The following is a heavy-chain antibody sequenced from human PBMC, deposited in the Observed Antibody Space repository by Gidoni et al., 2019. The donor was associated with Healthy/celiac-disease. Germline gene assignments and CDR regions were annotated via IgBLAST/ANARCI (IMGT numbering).Heavy chain of an antibody. V-gene: IGHV3-7*03. CDR1: GFTFSSYW. CDR3: ARDMLGAPGAFDI. Sequence: EVQLVESGGGLVQPGGSLRLSCAASGFTFSSYWMSWVRQAPGKGLEWVANIKQDGSEKYYVDSVKGRFTISRDNAKNSLYLQMNSLRAEDTAVYYCARDMLGAPGAFDIWGQGTMVTVSS. D-gene: IGHD2-8*01. J-gene: IGHJ3*02. CDR2: IKQDGSEK.